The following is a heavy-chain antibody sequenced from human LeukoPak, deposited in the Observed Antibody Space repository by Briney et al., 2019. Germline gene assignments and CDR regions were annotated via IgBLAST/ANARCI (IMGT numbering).Heavy chain of an antibody. J-gene: IGHJ4*02. D-gene: IGHD3-10*01. Sequence: GGSLRLSCAASGFKFGDYGMHWVRQAPGKGLEWLSGISWNSGVIDYADSVKGRFTISRDNAKNSLFLQMNSLRVEDTALYYCAKVRPPGSYYNLAIEYWGQGTLVTVSS. CDR1: GFKFGDYG. CDR2: ISWNSGVI. CDR3: AKVRPPGSYYNLAIEY. V-gene: IGHV3-9*01.